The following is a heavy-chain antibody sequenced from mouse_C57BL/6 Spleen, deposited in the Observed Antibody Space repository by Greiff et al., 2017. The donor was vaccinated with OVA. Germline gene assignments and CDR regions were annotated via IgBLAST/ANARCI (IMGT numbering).Heavy chain of an antibody. CDR3: ARRSYSNYPYYFDY. J-gene: IGHJ2*01. CDR2: IDPSDSYT. Sequence: QVQLQQPGAELVMPGASVKLSCKASGYTFTSYWMHWVKQRPGQGLEWIGEIDPSDSYTNSNQKLKGKSTLTVDKSSSTAYMQLSSLKSEDSAVYYCARRSYSNYPYYFDYWGQGTTLTVSS. CDR1: GYTFTSYW. D-gene: IGHD2-5*01. V-gene: IGHV1-69*01.